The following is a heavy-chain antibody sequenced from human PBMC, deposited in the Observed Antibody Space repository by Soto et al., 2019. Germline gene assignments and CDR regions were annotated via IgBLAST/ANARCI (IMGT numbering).Heavy chain of an antibody. J-gene: IGHJ4*02. CDR1: GLTSDAFGTYG. V-gene: IGHV3-30*18. Sequence: GGSLRLSCAASGLTSDAFGTYGMHWVRQAPGKGLEWVGVISHDVNKKWYADSVKGRFTMSRENSNNMVFLQMTSLRPDDTAIYFCAKGPYYGTGTCDDWGQGTLVTVSS. CDR2: ISHDVNKK. D-gene: IGHD3-10*01. CDR3: AKGPYYGTGTCDD.